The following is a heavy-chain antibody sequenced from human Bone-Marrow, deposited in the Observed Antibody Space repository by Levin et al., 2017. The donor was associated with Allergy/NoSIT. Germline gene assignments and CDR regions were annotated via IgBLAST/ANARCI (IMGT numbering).Heavy chain of an antibody. V-gene: IGHV3-53*01. CDR1: GFSVSSKH. CDR3: AFYGGDSGGLDP. J-gene: IGHJ5*02. Sequence: SCAASGFSVSSKHMSWVRQAPGKGLEWVSVIYTGDATSYADSVKGRFTISRDNSKNTLYLQMNSLRAEDTAVYYCAFYGGDSGGLDPWGQGTLVTVSS. D-gene: IGHD4-23*01. CDR2: IYTGDAT.